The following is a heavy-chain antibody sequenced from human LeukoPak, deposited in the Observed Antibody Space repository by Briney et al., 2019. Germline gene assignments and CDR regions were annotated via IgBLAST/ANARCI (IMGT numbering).Heavy chain of an antibody. V-gene: IGHV3-74*01. J-gene: IGHJ1*01. Sequence: GGSLRLSCAASGFTFSSYGMNWVRQAPGKGLVWVSRINSDGSSTTYADSVRGRFTISRDYAKNTLYLQMNNLRADDTAVYYCCATKPDSDFWGQGTMATVSS. CDR1: GFTFSSYG. CDR2: INSDGSST. D-gene: IGHD1-14*01. CDR3: CATKPDSDF.